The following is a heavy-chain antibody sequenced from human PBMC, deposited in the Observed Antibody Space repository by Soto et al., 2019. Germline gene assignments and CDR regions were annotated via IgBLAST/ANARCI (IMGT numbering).Heavy chain of an antibody. CDR3: ARCYCSVGSCYTCWHFDL. V-gene: IGHV1-18*01. CDR2: IGPYNGNT. J-gene: IGHJ2*01. CDR1: GYTFADYR. D-gene: IGHD2-15*01. Sequence: QAQLVQSGAEVKKPGASVKVSCQAGGYTFADYRISWVRQAPGQGLEWMGWIGPYNGNTNYAQNLQDRVTMTTDTSTNAAYMELRSLRSDDTALYYCARCYCSVGSCYTCWHFDLWGRGTLLTVSS.